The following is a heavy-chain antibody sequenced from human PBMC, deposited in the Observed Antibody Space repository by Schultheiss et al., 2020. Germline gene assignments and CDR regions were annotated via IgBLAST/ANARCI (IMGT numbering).Heavy chain of an antibody. CDR1: GGSFSGYY. Sequence: TLSLTCAVYGGSFSGYYWSWIRQPPGKGLEWIGEINHSGSTNYNPSLKSRVTISVDTSKNQFSLKLSSVTAADTAVYYCVSGPGGGWYTSWFDPWGQGTLVTVSS. V-gene: IGHV4-34*01. J-gene: IGHJ5*02. CDR3: VSGPGGGWYTSWFDP. CDR2: INHSGST. D-gene: IGHD6-19*01.